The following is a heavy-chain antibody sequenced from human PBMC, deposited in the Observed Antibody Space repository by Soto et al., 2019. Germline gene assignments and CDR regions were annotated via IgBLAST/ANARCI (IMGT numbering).Heavy chain of an antibody. Sequence: QIPLVQSGAEVKEPGASVRVSCKASGYSFTNYGISWVRQAPGQGLEWMGWVSGYNGDTKFAQKLHDRVTMTTDTSTSTAYMELRSLTSDDTAVYYCARDSTVTTNYFDSWGQGTLVTVSS. CDR3: ARDSTVTTNYFDS. CDR2: VSGYNGDT. CDR1: GYSFTNYG. D-gene: IGHD4-17*01. V-gene: IGHV1-18*01. J-gene: IGHJ4*02.